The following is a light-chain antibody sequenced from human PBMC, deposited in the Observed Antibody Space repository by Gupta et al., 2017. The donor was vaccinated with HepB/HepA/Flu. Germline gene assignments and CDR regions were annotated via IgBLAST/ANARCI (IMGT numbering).Light chain of an antibody. J-gene: IGLJ3*02. Sequence: YVLTQPPSVSVAPGKTATITGEGNSIGTKSVHWYQQKPGQAPVLVVYDDSDRTAGIPERFSGSNSGNTATLTISGVEAGDEADYYCQVWDSRSEGVFGGGTKVTVL. CDR3: QVWDSRSEGV. CDR1: SIGTKS. V-gene: IGLV3-21*03. CDR2: DDS.